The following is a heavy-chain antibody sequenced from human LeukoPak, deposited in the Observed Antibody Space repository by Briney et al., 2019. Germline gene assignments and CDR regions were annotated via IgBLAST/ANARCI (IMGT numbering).Heavy chain of an antibody. CDR3: ARVRRYYDSTGYLDY. D-gene: IGHD3-22*01. CDR2: INPSGGST. J-gene: IGHJ4*02. Sequence: EASVKVSCKASGYTFTNYYMHWVRQAPGQGLEWMGIINPSGGSTSYAQNFQGRVTMTRDTSTSTVYMELSSLRSEDTAVYYCARVRRYYDSTGYLDYRGQGTLVTVSS. V-gene: IGHV1-46*03. CDR1: GYTFTNYY.